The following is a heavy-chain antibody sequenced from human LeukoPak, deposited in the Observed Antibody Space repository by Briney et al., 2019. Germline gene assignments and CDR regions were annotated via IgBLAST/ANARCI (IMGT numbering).Heavy chain of an antibody. CDR1: GYTFTSYG. CDR2: ISAYNGNT. D-gene: IGHD3-9*01. J-gene: IGHJ5*02. V-gene: IGHV1-18*01. Sequence: GASVKVSCKASGYTFTSYGISWVRQAPGQGLEWMGWISAYNGNTNYAQKLQGRDTMTTDTSTSTAYMELRSLRSDDTAVYYCARVDVLRYFDWLFNTHRFDPWGQGTLVTVSS. CDR3: ARVDVLRYFDWLFNTHRFDP.